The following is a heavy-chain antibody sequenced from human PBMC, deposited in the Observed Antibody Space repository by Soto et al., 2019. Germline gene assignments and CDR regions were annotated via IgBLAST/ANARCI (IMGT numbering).Heavy chain of an antibody. J-gene: IGHJ4*02. CDR1: GFSLSTSRVG. CDR2: IYWNDDK. CDR3: AHRRSTIAAAGSFDY. D-gene: IGHD6-13*01. Sequence: QITLKESDPTLVKPTQTLTLTCTFSGFSLSTSRVGVGWIRQPPGKALEWLALIYWNDDKRSSPSLKSRLTITKDTSKNQVVLTMTNMDPVDTATYYCAHRRSTIAAAGSFDYWGQGTLVTVSS. V-gene: IGHV2-5*01.